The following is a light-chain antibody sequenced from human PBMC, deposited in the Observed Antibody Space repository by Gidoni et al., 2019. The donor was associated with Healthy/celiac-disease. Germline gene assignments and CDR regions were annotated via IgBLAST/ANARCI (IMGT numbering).Light chain of an antibody. Sequence: PGQTARITCSGDALPKQYAYWYQQKPGQAPVLVIYKDSERPSGIPERFSGSSSGTTVTLTISGVQAEDEADYYCQSADSSGTYVFGTGTKVTVL. CDR2: KDS. CDR1: ALPKQY. J-gene: IGLJ1*01. CDR3: QSADSSGTYV. V-gene: IGLV3-25*03.